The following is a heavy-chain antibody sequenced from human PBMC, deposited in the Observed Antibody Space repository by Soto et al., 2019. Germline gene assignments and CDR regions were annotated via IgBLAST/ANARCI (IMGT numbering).Heavy chain of an antibody. CDR2: IWYDGSNK. D-gene: IGHD6-6*01. J-gene: IGHJ4*02. CDR1: GFTFSSYG. CDR3: ARGSGYAARGFDY. V-gene: IGHV3-33*01. Sequence: GGSLRLSCAASGFTFSSYGMHWVRQAPGRGLDWVASIWYDGSNKYYADAVKGRFTISRDNSKNTLYLQMNSLGAEDTAVYYCARGSGYAARGFDYWGQGTLVTVSS.